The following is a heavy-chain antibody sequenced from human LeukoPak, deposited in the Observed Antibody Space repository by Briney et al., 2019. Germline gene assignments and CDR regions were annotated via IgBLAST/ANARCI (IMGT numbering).Heavy chain of an antibody. D-gene: IGHD1-26*01. CDR3: ARYSPRGLGATTYFDL. J-gene: IGHJ2*01. Sequence: ASVKVSCKASGYTFTAYYMHWVRQAPGQGLEWMGGIIPIFGTANYAQKFQGRVTITADESTSTAYMELSSLRSEDTAVYYCARYSPRGLGATTYFDLWGRGTLVTVSS. CDR2: IIPIFGTA. V-gene: IGHV1-69*13. CDR1: GYTFTAYY.